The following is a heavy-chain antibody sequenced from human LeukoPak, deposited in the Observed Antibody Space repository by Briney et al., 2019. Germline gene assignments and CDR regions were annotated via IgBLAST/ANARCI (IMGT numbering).Heavy chain of an antibody. CDR3: ARAKSYYSNYDY. V-gene: IGHV3-23*01. CDR2: ISGSGANT. CDR1: GFTFSNYG. D-gene: IGHD4-11*01. Sequence: GGSLRLSCAASGFTFSNYGMSWVRQAPGKGLEWVSVISGSGANTYYADSVKGRFTISRDNSKNTLYLQVNSLRAEDTAVYYCARAKSYYSNYDYWGQGTLVTVSS. J-gene: IGHJ4*02.